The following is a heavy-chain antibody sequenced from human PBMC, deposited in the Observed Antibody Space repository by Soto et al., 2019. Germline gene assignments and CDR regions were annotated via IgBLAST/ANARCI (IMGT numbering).Heavy chain of an antibody. Sequence: ASVKVSCKASGYTFTGYYMHWVRQAPGQGLERMGIINPIGVSTSYAQKFQGRDTMTRDTSTSTVYMGLSSLRYEDTAVYYCATDPGGGSYYYHGMDVWGQGTTVTVSS. CDR3: ATDPGGGSYYYHGMDV. CDR2: INPIGVST. CDR1: GYTFTGYY. V-gene: IGHV1-46*01. D-gene: IGHD1-26*01. J-gene: IGHJ6*01.